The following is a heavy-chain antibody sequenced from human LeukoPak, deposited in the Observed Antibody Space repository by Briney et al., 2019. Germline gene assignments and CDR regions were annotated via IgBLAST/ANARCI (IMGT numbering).Heavy chain of an antibody. J-gene: IGHJ4*02. Sequence: GGSLRLSCEASGFTFSSYWMSWVRQAPGKGLEXXXXXNEDGSEKYYVESVKGRFTISRDNAKNSLYLQMDSLRAEDTAVYYCARDGPHYDFWSGPAYWGQGTLVTVSS. CDR1: GFTFSSYW. D-gene: IGHD3-3*01. CDR3: ARDGPHYDFWSGPAY. CDR2: XNEDGSEK. V-gene: IGHV3-7*05.